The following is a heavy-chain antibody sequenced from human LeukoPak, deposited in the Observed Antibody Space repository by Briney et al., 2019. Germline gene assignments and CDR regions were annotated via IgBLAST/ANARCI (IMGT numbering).Heavy chain of an antibody. D-gene: IGHD4-11*01. CDR2: IYHSGST. J-gene: IGHJ4*02. CDR3: ARRYSNYFFDY. Sequence: SETLSLTCAVSGYSITSGYYWAWIRQPPGKGLEWIGNIYHSGSTYYNASLKSRVTISVDTSKNQFSLKLSSVTAADTAVYYCARRYSNYFFDYWGQGTLVTVSS. V-gene: IGHV4-38-2*01. CDR1: GYSITSGYY.